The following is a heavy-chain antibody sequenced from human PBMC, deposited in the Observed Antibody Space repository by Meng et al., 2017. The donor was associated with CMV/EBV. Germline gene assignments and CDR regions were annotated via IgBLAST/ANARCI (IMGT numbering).Heavy chain of an antibody. CDR3: ARARGRVVVVAPFDY. D-gene: IGHD2-15*01. J-gene: IGHJ4*02. Sequence: QVPLVPSGGGVKKPGSSVKVSCKASGGTFSSYAISWVRQAPGQGLEWMGGIIPIFGTANYAQKFQGRVTITADESTSTAYMELSSLRSEDTAVYYCARARGRVVVVAPFDYWGQGTLVTVSS. CDR2: IIPIFGTA. V-gene: IGHV1-69*01. CDR1: GGTFSSYA.